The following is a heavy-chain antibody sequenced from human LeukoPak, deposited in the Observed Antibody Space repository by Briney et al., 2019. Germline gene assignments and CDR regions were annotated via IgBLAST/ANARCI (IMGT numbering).Heavy chain of an antibody. V-gene: IGHV4-61*05. D-gene: IGHD4-23*01. CDR3: ARAKGGNPYFDY. CDR2: IYYSGST. J-gene: IGHJ4*02. CDR1: GGSISSSSYY. Sequence: SETLSLTCTVSGGSISSSSYYWGWIRQPPGKGLEWIGYIYYSGSTNYNPSLKSRVTISVDTSKNQFSLKLSSVTAADTAVYYCARAKGGNPYFDYWGQGTLVTVSS.